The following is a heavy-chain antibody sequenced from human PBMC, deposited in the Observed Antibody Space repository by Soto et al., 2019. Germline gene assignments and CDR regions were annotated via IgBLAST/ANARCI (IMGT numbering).Heavy chain of an antibody. CDR1: GGSVSRGSYY. D-gene: IGHD2-2*01. CDR3: ARGGIVVVPAAMTGQYYYYYYGMDV. CDR2: IYYSGST. J-gene: IGHJ6*02. Sequence: SETLSLTCTVSGGSVSRGSYYWSWIRQPPGKGLEWIGYIYYSGSTNYNPSLKSRVTISVDTSKNHFSLKLSSVTAADTAVYYCARGGIVVVPAAMTGQYYYYYYGMDVWGQGTTVTVSS. V-gene: IGHV4-61*01.